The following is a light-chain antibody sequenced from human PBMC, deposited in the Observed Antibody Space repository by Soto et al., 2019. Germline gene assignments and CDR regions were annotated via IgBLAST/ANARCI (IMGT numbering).Light chain of an antibody. CDR1: SSDVGGYNY. J-gene: IGLJ2*01. CDR3: SSYTRRSTPG. V-gene: IGLV2-14*01. CDR2: EVS. Sequence: QSALTQPASVSGSPGQSITISCTGTSSDVGGYNYVSWYQQHPGKAPKLMIYEVSNRPSGVSNRFSGSKSGNTASLTISGLQAEDEADYYCSSYTRRSTPGFGGGTKVTVL.